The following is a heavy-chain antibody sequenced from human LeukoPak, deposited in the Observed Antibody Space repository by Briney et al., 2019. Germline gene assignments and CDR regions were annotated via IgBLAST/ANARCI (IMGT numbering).Heavy chain of an antibody. D-gene: IGHD3-22*01. V-gene: IGHV1-46*01. CDR3: ARKAPHDSSGWYFDL. Sequence: ASVKLSRTSAAYTFTAHYIHRVRHPPGPGLGRVGIINTSGGGASSAQKFQGRLTMSRDTSTNTLYMELSSLRSEDTAIYYCARKAPHDSSGWYFDLWGRGTVVTVSS. CDR2: INTSGGGA. J-gene: IGHJ2*01. CDR1: AYTFTAHY.